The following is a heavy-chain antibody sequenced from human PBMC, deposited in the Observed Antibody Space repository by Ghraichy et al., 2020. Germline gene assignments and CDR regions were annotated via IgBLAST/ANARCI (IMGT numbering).Heavy chain of an antibody. V-gene: IGHV4-34*01. CDR1: GGSFSGYY. CDR3: ARGRVKQQLVLGY. CDR2: INHSGST. J-gene: IGHJ4*02. D-gene: IGHD6-13*01. Sequence: SQTLSLTCAVYGGSFSGYYWSWIRQPPGKGLEWIGEINHSGSTNYNPSLKSRVTISVDTSKNQFSLKLSSVTAADTAVYYCARGRVKQQLVLGYWGQGTLVTVSS.